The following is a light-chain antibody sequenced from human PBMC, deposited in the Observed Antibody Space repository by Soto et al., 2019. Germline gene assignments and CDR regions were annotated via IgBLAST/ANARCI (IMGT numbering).Light chain of an antibody. CDR3: QQYHTSSIT. Sequence: DIQMTQSPSTLSASVGDRVTITCRASQTISSWLAWYQQKPGKAPTLLIYDASTLERGVPSRFSGTGSGTEFTLSIDSLQPADFATSYCQQYHTSSITFGQGTRLEI. CDR1: QTISSW. CDR2: DAS. V-gene: IGKV1-5*01. J-gene: IGKJ5*01.